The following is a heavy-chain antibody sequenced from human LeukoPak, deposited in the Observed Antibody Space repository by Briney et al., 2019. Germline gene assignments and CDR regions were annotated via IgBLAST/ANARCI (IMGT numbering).Heavy chain of an antibody. CDR3: ASLPLPYGGKEENAFDI. CDR2: MNPNSGNT. Sequence: ASVKVSCKASGYTFTGYYMHWVRQAPGQGLEWMGWMNPNSGNTGYAQKFQGRVTMTRNTSISTAYMELSSLRSEDTDVYYCASLPLPYGGKEENAFDIWGQGTMVTVSS. D-gene: IGHD4-23*01. J-gene: IGHJ3*02. V-gene: IGHV1-8*02. CDR1: GYTFTGYY.